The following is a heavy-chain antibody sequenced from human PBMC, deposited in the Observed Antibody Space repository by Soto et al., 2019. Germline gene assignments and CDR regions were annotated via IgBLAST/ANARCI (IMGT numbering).Heavy chain of an antibody. CDR3: ARVSSTVIDYGDNNPSWYSDL. V-gene: IGHV1-69*01. CDR2: IIPLFGTT. D-gene: IGHD4-17*01. CDR1: GGTFSSYA. Sequence: QVQLVQSGAEVTKPGSSVKVSCKASGGTFSSYAFSWVRQAPGQGLEWMGGIIPLFGTTNYAQKFQGRVTITAAESTSTAYMELRSLMSEETAVYYCARVSSTVIDYGDNNPSWYSDLWARGTLVTVSS. J-gene: IGHJ2*01.